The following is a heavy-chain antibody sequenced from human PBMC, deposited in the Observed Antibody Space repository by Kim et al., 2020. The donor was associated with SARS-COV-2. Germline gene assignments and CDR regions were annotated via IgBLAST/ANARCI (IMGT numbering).Heavy chain of an antibody. Sequence: GGSLRLSCAASGFTFSSYGMHWVRQAPGKGLEWVAVISYDGSNKYYADSVKGRFTISRDNSKNTLYLQMNSLRAEDTAVYYCAKDTGCSSTSCYSDSWF. CDR2: ISYDGSNK. CDR1: GFTFSSYG. D-gene: IGHD2-2*02. CDR3: AKDTGCSSTSCYSDSWF. J-gene: IGHJ5*01. V-gene: IGHV3-30*18.